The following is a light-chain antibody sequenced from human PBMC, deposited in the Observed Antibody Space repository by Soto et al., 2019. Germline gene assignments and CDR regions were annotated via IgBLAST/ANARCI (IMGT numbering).Light chain of an antibody. CDR3: CSFAGSYIYV. Sequence: QSVLTQPRSVSGSPGQSVTISCTGTSSDVGGYNYVSWYQQRPGKAPKLLIYDVSKRPSGVPDRFSASKSGNTASLTISGLQADDEADYFCCSFAGSYIYVFGTGTKLTVL. CDR1: SSDVGGYNY. V-gene: IGLV2-11*01. CDR2: DVS. J-gene: IGLJ1*01.